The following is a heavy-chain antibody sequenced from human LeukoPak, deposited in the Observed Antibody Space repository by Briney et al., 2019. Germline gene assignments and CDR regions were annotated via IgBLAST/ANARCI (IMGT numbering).Heavy chain of an antibody. CDR1: GFTFSSYS. CDR3: ARDVITGALRAFDI. J-gene: IGHJ3*02. CDR2: TSSSSVYI. Sequence: PGGSLRLSCAAYGFTFSSYSMTWVRQAPGKGLEWVSSTSSSSVYIYYADSVKGRFTISRDNAKNSLFLQMTNLRAEDTAVYYCARDVITGALRAFDIWGQGAMVTVSS. D-gene: IGHD1-20*01. V-gene: IGHV3-21*01.